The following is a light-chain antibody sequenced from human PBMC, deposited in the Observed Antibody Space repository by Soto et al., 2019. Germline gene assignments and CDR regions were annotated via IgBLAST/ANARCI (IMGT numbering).Light chain of an antibody. V-gene: IGKV3-20*01. CDR1: QTVSSRY. CDR3: QQYGRSPPFT. CDR2: GAS. Sequence: EIVLTQSPGTLSLSPGERATLSCRASQTVSSRYLAWYQQKPGQAPRLLMYGASNRATGIPDRFSGSGSGTDFTLTISRLEPEDSAVYFCQQYGRSPPFTFGQGTKVEIK. J-gene: IGKJ2*01.